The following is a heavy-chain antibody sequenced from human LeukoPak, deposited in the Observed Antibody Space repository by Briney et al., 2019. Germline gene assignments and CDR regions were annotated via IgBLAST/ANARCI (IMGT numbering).Heavy chain of an antibody. CDR1: GFTFSSYW. V-gene: IGHV3-7*01. Sequence: PGGSLRLSCAASGFTFSSYWMSWVRQAPGKGLEWVANIKQDGSEKYYVDSVKGRFTISRDNAKNSLYLQMNSLRAEGTAVYYCARDPGDYYDSSGYYYLDYWGQGTLVTVSS. D-gene: IGHD3-22*01. CDR2: IKQDGSEK. CDR3: ARDPGDYYDSSGYYYLDY. J-gene: IGHJ4*02.